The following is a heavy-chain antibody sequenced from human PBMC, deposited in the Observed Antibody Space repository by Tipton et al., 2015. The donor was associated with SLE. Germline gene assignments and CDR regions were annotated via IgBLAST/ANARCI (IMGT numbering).Heavy chain of an antibody. J-gene: IGHJ6*03. D-gene: IGHD4-17*01. CDR3: ARHYGPMDV. CDR2: IYYSGST. Sequence: LRLSCTVSGGSISSYSWSWIRQPPGKGLGWIGSIYYSGSTYYNPSLKSRVTISVDTSKNQFSLKLSSVTAADTAVYYCARHYGPMDVWGKGTTVTVSS. CDR1: GGSISSYS. V-gene: IGHV4-39*01.